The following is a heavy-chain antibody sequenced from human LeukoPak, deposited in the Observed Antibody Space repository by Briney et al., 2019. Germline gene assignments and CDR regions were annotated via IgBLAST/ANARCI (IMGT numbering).Heavy chain of an antibody. V-gene: IGHV4-38-2*01. CDR2: IYHSGST. CDR3: ARAGIAAAGTLSPYYGMDV. D-gene: IGHD6-13*01. J-gene: IGHJ6*04. Sequence: SETLSLTCAVSGYSISSGYYWGWTRQPPGKGLEWIGSIYHSGSTYYNPSLKSRVTISVDTSKNQFSLKLSSVTAADTAVYYCARAGIAAAGTLSPYYGMDVWGKGTTVTVSS. CDR1: GYSISSGYY.